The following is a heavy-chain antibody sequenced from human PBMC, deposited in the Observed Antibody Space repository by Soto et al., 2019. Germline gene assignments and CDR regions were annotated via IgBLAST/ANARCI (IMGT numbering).Heavy chain of an antibody. Sequence: QVQLVQSGAEVKKPGASVKVSCKASGYTFTSYGISWVRQAPGQGLEWMGWISAYNGNTNYAQKLQGRVTMTTDTYTSTAYMELRSLRSDDTAVYYCARVEVGYCSSTSCHIHFDYWGQGTLVTVSS. CDR3: ARVEVGYCSSTSCHIHFDY. CDR2: ISAYNGNT. V-gene: IGHV1-18*01. CDR1: GYTFTSYG. D-gene: IGHD2-2*02. J-gene: IGHJ4*02.